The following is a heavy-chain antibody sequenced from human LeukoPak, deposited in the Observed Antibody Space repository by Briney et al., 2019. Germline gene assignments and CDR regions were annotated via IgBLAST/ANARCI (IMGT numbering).Heavy chain of an antibody. CDR1: GGSISSSSYY. CDR2: IYYSGST. Sequence: SETLSLTCTVSGGSISSSSYYWGWIRQSPGKGLEWIGSIYYSGSTYYNPSLKSRVTISVDTSKNQFSLKLRSMTAADTAVYYCARDTYCGGDCYPPYSYYGMDVWGQGTTVTVSS. J-gene: IGHJ6*02. CDR3: ARDTYCGGDCYPPYSYYGMDV. V-gene: IGHV4-39*07. D-gene: IGHD2-21*02.